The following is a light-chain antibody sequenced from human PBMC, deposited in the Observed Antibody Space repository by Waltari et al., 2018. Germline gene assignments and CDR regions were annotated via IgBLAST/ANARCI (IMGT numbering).Light chain of an antibody. Sequence: EIVMTQSPATLSVSPGERVTLSCRASRSIRSYLVWYQQKPGQDPRLLIYDAFTRPTGIPARFSGSGSGTEFTLTISSLQSEDFAVYYCQHYINWPHTFGQGTELEIK. CDR3: QHYINWPHT. CDR1: RSIRSY. V-gene: IGKV3-15*01. J-gene: IGKJ2*01. CDR2: DAF.